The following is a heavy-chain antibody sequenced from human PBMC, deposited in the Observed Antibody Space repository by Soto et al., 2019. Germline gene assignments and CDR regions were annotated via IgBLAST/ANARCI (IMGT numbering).Heavy chain of an antibody. CDR2: IYNSGRY. CDR1: GGSISSGGYY. D-gene: IGHD1-1*01. V-gene: IGHV4-61*08. J-gene: IGHJ4*02. Sequence: SETLSLTCTVSGGSISSGGYYWSWIRQHPGKGLEYIGYIYNSGRYNYNPSLESRLTISIDTSKNQFSLRLASVTAADTAVYYCARTLPNRQLFDSWSQGTLVTVSS. CDR3: ARTLPNRQLFDS.